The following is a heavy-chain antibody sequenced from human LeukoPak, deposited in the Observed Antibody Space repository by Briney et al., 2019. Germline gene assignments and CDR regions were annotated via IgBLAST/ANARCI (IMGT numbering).Heavy chain of an antibody. Sequence: SETLSLTCTVSGDSISDFYWSWIRQPAGKGLEWIGRFYTTDNSNYNPSLKSRVTMSVDTSKNQFSLKLSSVTAADTAVYYCARQDSYYYYGMDVWGQGTTVTVSS. CDR2: FYTTDNS. D-gene: IGHD3/OR15-3a*01. CDR1: GDSISDFY. V-gene: IGHV4-4*07. J-gene: IGHJ6*02. CDR3: ARQDSYYYYGMDV.